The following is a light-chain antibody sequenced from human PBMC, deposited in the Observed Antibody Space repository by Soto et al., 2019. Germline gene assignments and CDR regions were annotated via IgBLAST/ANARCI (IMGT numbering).Light chain of an antibody. J-gene: IGKJ2*01. Sequence: DVVLTQSPLSLPVTLGQPASISCRSSQSLVHSDGIFYLNWFQQRPGQSPRRLIYKVSNRDYGVPDRFCGSGSGTDFTLEISRVEAEDVGVYYCMQGSHWPYTFGQGTKLEIK. CDR3: MQGSHWPYT. CDR2: KVS. CDR1: QSLVHSDGIFY. V-gene: IGKV2-30*02.